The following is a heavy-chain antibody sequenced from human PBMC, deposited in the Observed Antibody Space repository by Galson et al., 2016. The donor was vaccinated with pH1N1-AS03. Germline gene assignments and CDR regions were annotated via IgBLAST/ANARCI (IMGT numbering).Heavy chain of an antibody. D-gene: IGHD3-16*01. Sequence: SLRLSCAASGFNFSASAMHWVRQTSGKGLEWIGRIRAKAYNYATEYAAPVRGRFTISKDDSKNTAFLQMNSLKIEDTAVYYCTRHPRRAGGGLGGFDPWGQGTLGTAAS. CDR3: TRHPRRAGGGLGGFDP. CDR1: GFNFSASA. J-gene: IGHJ5*02. CDR2: IRAKAYNYAT. V-gene: IGHV3-73*01.